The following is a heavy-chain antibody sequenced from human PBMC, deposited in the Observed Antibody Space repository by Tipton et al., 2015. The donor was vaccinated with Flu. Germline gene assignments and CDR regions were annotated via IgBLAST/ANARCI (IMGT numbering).Heavy chain of an antibody. D-gene: IGHD6-13*01. Sequence: WGWIRQPPGKGLEWIGSIYHSGSTYYNPSLKSRVTISVDTSKNQFSLKLSSVTAADTAVYYCARDLAHVAAAGFDYWGQGTLVTVSS. J-gene: IGHJ4*02. V-gene: IGHV4-38-2*02. CDR3: ARDLAHVAAAGFDY. CDR2: IYHSGST.